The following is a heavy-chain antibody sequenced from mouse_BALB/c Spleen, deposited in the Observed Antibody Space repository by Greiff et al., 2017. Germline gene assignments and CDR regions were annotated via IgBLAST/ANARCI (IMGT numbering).Heavy chain of an antibody. V-gene: IGHV7-3*02. J-gene: IGHJ4*01. CDR3: ARGGGYYAMDY. Sequence: EVQLVESGGGLVQPGGSLRLSCATSGFTFTDYYMSWVRQPPGKALEWLGFIRNKANGYTTEYSASVKGRFTISRDNSQSILYLQMNTLRAEDSATYYCARGGGYYAMDYWGQGTSVTVSS. CDR1: GFTFTDYY. CDR2: IRNKANGYTT.